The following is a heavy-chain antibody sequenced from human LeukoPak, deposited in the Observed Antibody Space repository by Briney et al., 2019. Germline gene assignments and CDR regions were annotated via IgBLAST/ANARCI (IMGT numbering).Heavy chain of an antibody. CDR3: ASLAAAGIPQVGY. J-gene: IGHJ4*02. V-gene: IGHV4-39*01. CDR2: IYYSGST. Sequence: PSETLSLTCTVSGGSISSSSYYWGWIRQPPGKGLEWIGSIYYSGSTYYNPSLKSRVTISVDTSENQFSLKLSSVTAADTAVYYCASLAAAGIPQVGYWGQGTLVTVSS. CDR1: GGSISSSSYY. D-gene: IGHD6-13*01.